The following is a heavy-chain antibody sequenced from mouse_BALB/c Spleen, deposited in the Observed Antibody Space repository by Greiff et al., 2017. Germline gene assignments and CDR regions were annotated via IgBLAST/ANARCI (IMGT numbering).Heavy chain of an antibody. Sequence: EVQRVESGPDLVKPSQSLSLTCTVTGYSITSGYSWYWIRQFPGNKLEWMGYIHYSGSTNYNPSLTSRISIIRNTSKNQFFLQLNSMTTEDTATYYSAILLGWYCDVWGAGTTVTVSS. V-gene: IGHV3-1*02. J-gene: IGHJ1*01. CDR3: AILLGWYCDV. CDR2: IHYSGST. D-gene: IGHD2-10*01. CDR1: GYSITSGYS.